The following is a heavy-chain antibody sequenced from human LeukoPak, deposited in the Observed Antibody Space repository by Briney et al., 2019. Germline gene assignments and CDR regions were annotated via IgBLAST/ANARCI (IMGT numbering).Heavy chain of an antibody. Sequence: GGSLRLSCAASGFPFSNHAMSWVRQPPGKGLEWVSAISNGNTYYADSVRGRFTISRDDSKNTLYLQMNSLRAEDMAVYYCAKSHSVEQRGYFDYWGQGTLVTVSS. CDR1: GFPFSNHA. CDR3: AKSHSVEQRGYFDY. V-gene: IGHV3-23*01. D-gene: IGHD1/OR15-1a*01. CDR2: ISNGNT. J-gene: IGHJ4*02.